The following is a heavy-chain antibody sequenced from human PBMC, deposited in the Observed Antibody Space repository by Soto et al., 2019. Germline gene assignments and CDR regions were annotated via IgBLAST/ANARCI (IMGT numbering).Heavy chain of an antibody. D-gene: IGHD1-26*01. CDR2: ISYDGSNK. CDR1: GFTFSGYA. Sequence: GGSLRLSCAASGFTFSGYAMHWVRQAPGKGLEWVAVISYDGSNKYYADSVKGRFTISRDNSKNTLNLQMNSVRAEDTAVYYCVRPLYSGSYSDYYFDYWGQGTLVT. CDR3: VRPLYSGSYSDYYFDY. V-gene: IGHV3-30-3*01. J-gene: IGHJ4*02.